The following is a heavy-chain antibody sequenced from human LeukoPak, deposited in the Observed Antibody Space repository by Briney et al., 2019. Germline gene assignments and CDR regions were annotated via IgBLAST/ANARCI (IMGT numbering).Heavy chain of an antibody. CDR3: ARGPAYSSGWYGDYYYYMDV. V-gene: IGHV1-69*01. D-gene: IGHD6-19*01. CDR2: IIPIFGTA. J-gene: IGHJ6*03. Sequence: SVKVSCKASGGTFSSYAISWVRQAPGQGLEWMGGIIPIFGTANCAQKFQGRVTITADESTSTAYMELSSLRSEDTAVYYCARGPAYSSGWYGDYYYYMDVWGKGTTVTVSS. CDR1: GGTFSSYA.